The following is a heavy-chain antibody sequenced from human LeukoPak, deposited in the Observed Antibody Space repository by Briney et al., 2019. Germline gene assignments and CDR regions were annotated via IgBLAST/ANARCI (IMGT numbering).Heavy chain of an antibody. J-gene: IGHJ6*03. CDR1: GGSFSGYY. CDR3: ARRLSMVRRYYYYYYMDV. V-gene: IGHV4-34*01. CDR2: ISHSGST. D-gene: IGHD3-10*01. Sequence: SETLSLTCAVYGGSFSGYYWSWLRKPPGKGVEWIGDISHSGSTNYNPSLKSRVTISVDTSKNQFSLKLSSVTAADTAVYYCARRLSMVRRYYYYYYMDVWGKGTTVTISS.